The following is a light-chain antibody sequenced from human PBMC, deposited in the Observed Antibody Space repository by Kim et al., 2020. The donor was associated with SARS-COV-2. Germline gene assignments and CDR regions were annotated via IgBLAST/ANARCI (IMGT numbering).Light chain of an antibody. CDR2: EDN. Sequence: KTVATTCTRSSSSNASNNVQWYQQRPGSAPTTVIYEDNQRPSGGPDRFSGSIESASNSASLTISGLKAEDEADYYGQCYDSSNHWVFGGGTQLTVL. CDR3: QCYDSSNHWV. J-gene: IGLJ3*02. CDR1: SSSNASNN. V-gene: IGLV6-57*03.